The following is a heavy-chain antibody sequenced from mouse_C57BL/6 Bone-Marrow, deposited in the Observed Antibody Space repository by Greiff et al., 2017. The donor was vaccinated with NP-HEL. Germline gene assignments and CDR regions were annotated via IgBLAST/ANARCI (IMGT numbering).Heavy chain of an antibody. D-gene: IGHD2-1*01. CDR1: GYTFTSYW. CDR3: ARSNGNYVAY. V-gene: IGHV1-7*01. J-gene: IGHJ3*01. Sequence: VQLQQSGAELAKPGASVKLSCKASGYTFTSYWMHWVKQRPGQGLEWIGYINPSSGYTKYNQKFKDKATLTAYKSSSTAYMQLSSLTYEDSAVYYCARSNGNYVAYWGQGTLVTVSA. CDR2: INPSSGYT.